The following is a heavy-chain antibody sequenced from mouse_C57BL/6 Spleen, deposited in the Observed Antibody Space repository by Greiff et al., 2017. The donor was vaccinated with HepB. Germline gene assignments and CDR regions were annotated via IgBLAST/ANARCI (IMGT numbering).Heavy chain of an antibody. J-gene: IGHJ1*03. CDR3: ARSRSYEWYFDG. CDR2: INPSSGYT. CDR1: GYTFTSYW. D-gene: IGHD2-12*01. V-gene: IGHV1-7*01. Sequence: VQLQESGAELAKPGASVKLSCKASGYTFTSYWMHWVKQRPGQGLEWIGDINPSSGYTKYNQKFKDKATLTADKSSSTAYMQLRSLTYEDSAVYSCARSRSYEWYFDGWGTGTTVTVSS.